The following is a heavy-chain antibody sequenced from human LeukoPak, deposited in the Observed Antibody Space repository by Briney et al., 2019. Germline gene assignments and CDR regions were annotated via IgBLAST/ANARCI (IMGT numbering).Heavy chain of an antibody. D-gene: IGHD2-21*02. CDR3: AHSHYIMVVTATNWFDP. Sequence: SGPTLVKPPQTLTLTCTFSGFSLSTSGVGVGWIRQPPGKALEWLALIYWNDDKRYSPSLKSRLTITKDTSKNQVVLTMTNMDPVDTATYYCAHSHYIMVVTATNWFDPWGQGTLVTVSS. J-gene: IGHJ5*02. V-gene: IGHV2-5*01. CDR1: GFSLSTSGVG. CDR2: IYWNDDK.